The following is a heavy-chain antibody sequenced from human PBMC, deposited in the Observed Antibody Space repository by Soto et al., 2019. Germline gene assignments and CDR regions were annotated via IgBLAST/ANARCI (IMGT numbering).Heavy chain of an antibody. CDR3: ARVLDYDYVWGSYPLNWFDP. Sequence: GGSLRLSFAASEFTFSSYIMNWVRQAPGKGLEWVSSISSSSRYIYYADSVKGRFTISRDNAKNSLYLQMNSLRAEDTAVYYCARVLDYDYVWGSYPLNWFDPWGQGTLVTVSS. CDR1: EFTFSSYI. V-gene: IGHV3-21*01. D-gene: IGHD3-16*02. CDR2: ISSSSRYI. J-gene: IGHJ5*02.